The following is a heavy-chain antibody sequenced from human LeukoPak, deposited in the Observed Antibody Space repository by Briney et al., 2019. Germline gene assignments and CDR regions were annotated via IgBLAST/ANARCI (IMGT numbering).Heavy chain of an antibody. CDR1: GGSFSGYY. CDR2: INHSGST. CDR3: ARSPVGYCSGGSCYRDY. V-gene: IGHV4-34*01. J-gene: IGHJ4*02. Sequence: SETLSLTCAVYGGSFSGYYWSWIRQPPGKGLEWIGEINHSGSTNYNPSLKSRVTISVDTSKNQFSLKLSSVPAADTAVYYCARSPVGYCSGGSCYRDYWGQGTLVTVSS. D-gene: IGHD2-15*01.